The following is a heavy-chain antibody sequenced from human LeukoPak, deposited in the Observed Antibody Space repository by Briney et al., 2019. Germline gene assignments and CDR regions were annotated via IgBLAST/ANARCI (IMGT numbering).Heavy chain of an antibody. Sequence: GGSLRLSCAASGFTFSSYWMSWVRQAPGKGLEWVAVISYDGSNKYYADSVKGRFTISRDNSKNTLYLQMNSLRAEDTAVYYCAKDGGVAANYYFDYWGQGTLVTVSS. CDR3: AKDGGVAANYYFDY. CDR2: ISYDGSNK. J-gene: IGHJ4*02. CDR1: GFTFSSYW. V-gene: IGHV3-30*18. D-gene: IGHD2-15*01.